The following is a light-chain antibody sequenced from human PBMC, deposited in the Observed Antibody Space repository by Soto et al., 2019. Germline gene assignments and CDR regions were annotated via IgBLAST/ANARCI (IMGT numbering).Light chain of an antibody. V-gene: IGKV3-15*01. CDR3: QQYNKWPRT. J-gene: IGKJ2*01. CDR2: GAS. Sequence: EIVMTQSPATLSASPGERATLSCRASQSISSDVAWYQQKPGQAPRLLIYGASTTATGIPARFSGSGSGTEFTLTISSLQSEDFAVYNCQQYNKWPRTFGQGTKVDIK. CDR1: QSISSD.